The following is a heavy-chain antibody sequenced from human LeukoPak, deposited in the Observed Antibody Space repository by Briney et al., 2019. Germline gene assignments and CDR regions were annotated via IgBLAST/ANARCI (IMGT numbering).Heavy chain of an antibody. Sequence: GGSLRLSCAVSGFTFSSYWMTWVRQAPGKGLEWVAVIWYDGSNKYYADSVKGRFTISRDNSKNTLYLQMNSLRAEDTAVYYCATFSSSWLGGDYWGQGTLVTVSS. V-gene: IGHV3-33*08. CDR2: IWYDGSNK. D-gene: IGHD6-13*01. J-gene: IGHJ4*02. CDR3: ATFSSSWLGGDY. CDR1: GFTFSSYW.